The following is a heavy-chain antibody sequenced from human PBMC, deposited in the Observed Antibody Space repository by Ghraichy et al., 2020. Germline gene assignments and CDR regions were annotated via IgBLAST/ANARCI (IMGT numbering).Heavy chain of an antibody. CDR2: ISSSSSTI. V-gene: IGHV3-48*02. J-gene: IGHJ4*02. Sequence: GALRLSCAASGFTFSSYSMNWVRQAPGKGLEWVSFISSSSSTIYYADSVKGRFTISRDNAKNSLYLQMNSLRDEDTAVYYCARDYTSAYLPNLDYWGQGTLVTVSS. D-gene: IGHD5-12*01. CDR3: ARDYTSAYLPNLDY. CDR1: GFTFSSYS.